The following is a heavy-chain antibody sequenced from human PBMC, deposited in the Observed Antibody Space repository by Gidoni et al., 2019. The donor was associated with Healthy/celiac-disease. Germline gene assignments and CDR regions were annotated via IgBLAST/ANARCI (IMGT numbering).Heavy chain of an antibody. CDR3: ARDGHLSPRHITGTPGGV. CDR1: GFTFSSYA. CDR2: ISYDGSNK. V-gene: IGHV3-30-3*01. D-gene: IGHD1-7*01. Sequence: QVQLVESGGGVVQPGRSLRLSCAASGFTFSSYAMHWVRQAPGKGLEWVAVISYDGSNKYYADSVKGRFTISRDNSKNTLYLQMNSLRAEDTAVYYCARDGHLSPRHITGTPGGVWGQGTLVTVSS. J-gene: IGHJ4*02.